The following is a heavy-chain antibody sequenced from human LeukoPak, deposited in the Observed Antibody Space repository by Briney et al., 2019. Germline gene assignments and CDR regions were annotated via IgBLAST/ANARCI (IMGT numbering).Heavy chain of an antibody. J-gene: IGHJ5*02. CDR2: IIPILGIA. V-gene: IGHV1-69*02. CDR3: ARGEINDNWFDP. Sequence: SVKVSCKDSGGTFSSYTISWVRQAPGQGLEWMGRIIPILGIANYAQKFQGRVTITADKSTSTAYMELSSLRSEDTAVYYCARGEINDNWFDPWGQGTLVTVSS. D-gene: IGHD3-10*01. CDR1: GGTFSSYT.